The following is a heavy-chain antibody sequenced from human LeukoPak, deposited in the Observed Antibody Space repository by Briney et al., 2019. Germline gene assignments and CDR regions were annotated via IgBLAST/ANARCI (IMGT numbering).Heavy chain of an antibody. CDR2: ISVGAEYI. CDR1: GFTFSTYV. J-gene: IGHJ6*02. Sequence: GGSLRLSCAASGFTFSTYVMNWFRQAPGKGLEWFSTISVGAEYIFYADSVKGRFTISRDNSKNTLYLQMNSLRAEDTAVYYCARGNSGSHYVEYYYGMDVWGQGTTVTVSS. D-gene: IGHD1-26*01. CDR3: ARGNSGSHYVEYYYGMDV. V-gene: IGHV3-23*01.